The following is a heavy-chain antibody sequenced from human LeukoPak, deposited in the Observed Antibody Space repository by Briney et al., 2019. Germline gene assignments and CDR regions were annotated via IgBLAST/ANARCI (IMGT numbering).Heavy chain of an antibody. J-gene: IGHJ6*02. CDR3: ARVVRYYYYYGMDV. D-gene: IGHD4-23*01. Sequence: ASVKVSCKASGYTFTSYDINWVRQATGQGLEWMGWMDPNSGNTGYAKKFQGRVTMARNTSISTAYMELSSLRSEDTAVYYCARVVRYYYYYGMDVWGQGTTVTVSS. V-gene: IGHV1-8*01. CDR2: MDPNSGNT. CDR1: GYTFTSYD.